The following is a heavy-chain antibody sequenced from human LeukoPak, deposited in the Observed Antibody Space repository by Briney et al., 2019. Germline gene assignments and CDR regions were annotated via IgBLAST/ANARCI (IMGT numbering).Heavy chain of an antibody. CDR1: GYTFTGYY. CDR2: INPNSGGT. V-gene: IGHV1-2*06. D-gene: IGHD1-1*01. Sequence: GASVKVSCKASGYTFTGYYMHWVRQAPGQGLEWMGRINPNSGGTNYAQKFQGRVTMTRDTSISTAYMELSRLRSDDTAVYYCARAPYNWNDPADYWGQGTLVTVS. CDR3: ARAPYNWNDPADY. J-gene: IGHJ4*02.